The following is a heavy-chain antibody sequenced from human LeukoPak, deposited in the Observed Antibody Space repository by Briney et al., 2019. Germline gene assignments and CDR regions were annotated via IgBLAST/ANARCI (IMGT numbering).Heavy chain of an antibody. CDR2: IYHSGST. CDR1: GGSISSGGYS. J-gene: IGHJ6*02. V-gene: IGHV4-30-2*01. Sequence: SETLSLTCAVSGGSISSGGYSWSWIRQPPGKGLEWIGYIYHSGSTYYNPSLKSRVTISVDRSKNQFSLELSSVTAADTAVYYCARAQMTTVTTGFYYYYGMDVWGQGTTVTVSS. CDR3: ARAQMTTVTTGFYYYYGMDV. D-gene: IGHD4-17*01.